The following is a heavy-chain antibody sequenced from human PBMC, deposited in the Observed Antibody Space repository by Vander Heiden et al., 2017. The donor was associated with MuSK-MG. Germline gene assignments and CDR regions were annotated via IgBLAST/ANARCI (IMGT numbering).Heavy chain of an antibody. V-gene: IGHV3-7*01. J-gene: IGHJ4*02. CDR3: ATFWSGFFDY. Sequence: EVQLVESGGGLAQPGGSLRLSCAASGFTFGSYWMSWVRQAPGKGLEWVANIVGDGSQIYYVDSVKGRFTISRDNAKNSLYLQMNSLRAEDTAVFYCATFWSGFFDYWGQGTLVTVSS. D-gene: IGHD3-3*01. CDR1: GFTFGSYW. CDR2: IVGDGSQI.